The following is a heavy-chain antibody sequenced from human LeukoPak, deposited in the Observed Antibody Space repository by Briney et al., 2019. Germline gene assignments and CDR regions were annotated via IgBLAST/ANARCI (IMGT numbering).Heavy chain of an antibody. CDR2: ISYDGSNK. J-gene: IGHJ3*02. CDR3: ARYSDAFDI. D-gene: IGHD2-15*01. CDR1: GFTFSSYA. V-gene: IGHV3-30-3*01. Sequence: SGRSLRLSCAASGFTFSSYAMHWVRQAPGKGLEWVAVISYDGSNKYYADSVKGRFTISRDNSKNTLYLQMNSLRAEDTAVYYCARYSDAFDIWGQGTMVTVSS.